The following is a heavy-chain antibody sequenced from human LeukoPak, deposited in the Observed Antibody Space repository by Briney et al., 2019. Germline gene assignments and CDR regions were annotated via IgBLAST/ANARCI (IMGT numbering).Heavy chain of an antibody. D-gene: IGHD5-24*01. Sequence: GGSLRLSCAASGFTFSSYWMSWVRQAPGKGLEWVANIKQDGSEKYYVDSVKGRFTISRDNAKKSLYLQMNSLREEDTAVYYCARVALKLQSRDAFDSWGQGTMVTVSS. CDR3: ARVALKLQSRDAFDS. CDR1: GFTFSSYW. CDR2: IKQDGSEK. V-gene: IGHV3-7*01. J-gene: IGHJ3*02.